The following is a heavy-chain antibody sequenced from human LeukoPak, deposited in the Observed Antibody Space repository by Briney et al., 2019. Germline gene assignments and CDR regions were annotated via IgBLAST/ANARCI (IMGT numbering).Heavy chain of an antibody. Sequence: GGTLRLSCTASGCTFGDYANNWIRQGPGKGQDLVGFISIKYYGGTTEYAASVKGRFTISRDDSKHISLLQMTILKTEDTADYSCHYYESSGYSDDPLDYWGQGTLVTVSS. CDR3: HYYESSGYSDDPLDY. J-gene: IGHJ4*02. CDR1: GCTFGDYA. V-gene: IGHV3-49*03. CDR2: ISIKYYGGTT. D-gene: IGHD3-22*01.